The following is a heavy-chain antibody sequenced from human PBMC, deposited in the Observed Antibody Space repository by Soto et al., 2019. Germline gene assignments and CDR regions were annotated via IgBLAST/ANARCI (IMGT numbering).Heavy chain of an antibody. CDR2: ISSSSSYI. Sequence: VGSLRLSCAASGFTFSSYSMNWVRQAPGKGLEWVSSISSSSSYIYYADSVKGRFTISRDNAKNSLYLQMNSLRAEDTAVYYCARDRSGSSSSFDYWGQGTLVTVSS. D-gene: IGHD1-26*01. CDR1: GFTFSSYS. CDR3: ARDRSGSSSSFDY. V-gene: IGHV3-21*01. J-gene: IGHJ4*02.